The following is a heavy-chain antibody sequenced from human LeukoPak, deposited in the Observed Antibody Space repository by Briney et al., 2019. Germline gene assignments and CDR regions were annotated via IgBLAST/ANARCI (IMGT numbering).Heavy chain of an antibody. CDR1: GGTFRSYA. D-gene: IGHD1-1*01. CDR3: AREGEIRAGTYSFGPTPFDY. CDR2: IIPIFGTA. Sequence: EASVKVSCKASGGTFRSYAISWVRQAPGQGLEWMGGIIPIFGTANYAQKFQGRVTITADESTSTAYMELSSLRSEDTAVYYCAREGEIRAGTYSFGPTPFDYWGQGTLVTVSS. J-gene: IGHJ4*02. V-gene: IGHV1-69*13.